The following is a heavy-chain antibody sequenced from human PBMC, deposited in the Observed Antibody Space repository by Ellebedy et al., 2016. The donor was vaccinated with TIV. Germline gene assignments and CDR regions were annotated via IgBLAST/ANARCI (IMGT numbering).Heavy chain of an antibody. CDR3: AREDLLASSSPDHHIMDV. J-gene: IGHJ6*02. D-gene: IGHD6-6*01. CDR2: IHPSGGST. CDR1: GYTFTNYY. Sequence: AASVKVSCKASGYTFTNYYMNWVRQAPGQGLEWMGIIHPSGGSTTYAQKFQGRVTMTRDTSTSTVYMELSSLTSEDTAVYYCAREDLLASSSPDHHIMDVWGHGTTVTVSS. V-gene: IGHV1-46*01.